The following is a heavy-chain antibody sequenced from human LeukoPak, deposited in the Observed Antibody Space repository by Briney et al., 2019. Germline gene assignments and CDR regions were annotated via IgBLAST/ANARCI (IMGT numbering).Heavy chain of an antibody. CDR1: GGSFSGYY. V-gene: IGHV4-34*01. Sequence: PSETLSLTCAVYGGSFSGYYWSWIRQPPGKGLEWIGEINHSGSTNYNPSLKSRVTISVDTSKNQFSLTLSSVTAADTAVYYCARGPDDAFDIWGQGTMVTVSS. CDR3: ARGPDDAFDI. J-gene: IGHJ3*02. CDR2: INHSGST.